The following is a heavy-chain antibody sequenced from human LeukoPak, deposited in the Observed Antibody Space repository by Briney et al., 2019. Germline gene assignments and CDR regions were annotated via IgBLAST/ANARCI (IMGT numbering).Heavy chain of an antibody. Sequence: GGSLRLSCAASGFTFSSYGMHWVRQAPGKGLEWVAFIRYDGSNKYYADSVRGRFTISRDNSKNTLYLQMNSLRAEDTAVYYCAKDLRYSSSWYGSMEYYFDYWGQGTLVTVSS. CDR2: IRYDGSNK. CDR3: AKDLRYSSSWYGSMEYYFDY. D-gene: IGHD6-13*01. V-gene: IGHV3-30*02. J-gene: IGHJ4*02. CDR1: GFTFSSYG.